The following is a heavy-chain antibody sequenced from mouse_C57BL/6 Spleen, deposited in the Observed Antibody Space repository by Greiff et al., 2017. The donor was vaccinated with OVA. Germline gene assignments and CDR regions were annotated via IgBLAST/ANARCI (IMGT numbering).Heavy chain of an antibody. J-gene: IGHJ1*03. CDR1: GFSLTSYG. V-gene: IGHV2-6-1*01. CDR3: ARHYCGSSYWYIDV. Sequence: QVQLVESGPGLVAPSQSLPITCTVSGFSLTSYGVHWVRQPPGKGLEWLVVIWRDGSTTLTSALKSRLSIRKDNSKSQVFLKMNSLQTDDTAMYYCARHYCGSSYWYIDVWSTGTTVTVSS. D-gene: IGHD1-1*01. CDR2: IWRDGST.